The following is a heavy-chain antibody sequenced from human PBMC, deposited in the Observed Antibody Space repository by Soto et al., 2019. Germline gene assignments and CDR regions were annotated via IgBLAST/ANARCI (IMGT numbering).Heavy chain of an antibody. J-gene: IGHJ6*02. V-gene: IGHV1-18*01. CDR3: ERLHYYGSGSYGGYYYGMDV. CDR1: GYTFTSYG. Sequence: QVQLVQSGAEVKKPGASVKVSCKASGYTFTSYGISWVRQAPGQGLEWMGWISAYNGNTNYAQKLQGRVTMTTETSTSTAYMELSSLRSDDTAVYYCERLHYYGSGSYGGYYYGMDVWGQGTTVTVSS. CDR2: ISAYNGNT. D-gene: IGHD3-10*01.